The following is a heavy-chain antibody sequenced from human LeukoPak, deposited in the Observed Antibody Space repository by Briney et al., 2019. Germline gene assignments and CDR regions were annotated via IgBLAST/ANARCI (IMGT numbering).Heavy chain of an antibody. D-gene: IGHD5-12*01. CDR1: GYSFTGYW. CDR2: IYSGDSDT. Sequence: GESLKISCKGTGYSFTGYWIGLVRQMPGKGLEWMGIIYSGDSDTRYSPSFQGQVTISADKSISTAYLQWSSLKASDTAMYYCARQPTITNGDYWGQGTLGTVSS. V-gene: IGHV5-51*01. J-gene: IGHJ4*02. CDR3: ARQPTITNGDY.